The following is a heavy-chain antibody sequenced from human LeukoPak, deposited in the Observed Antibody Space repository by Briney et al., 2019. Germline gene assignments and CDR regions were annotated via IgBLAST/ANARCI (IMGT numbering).Heavy chain of an antibody. J-gene: IGHJ5*02. D-gene: IGHD3-10*01. CDR1: GGSISSGGYD. V-gene: IGHV4-31*03. Sequence: PSETLSLTCTVSGGSISSGGYDWSWIRQHPGNGLEWIGDIYYSGSTYYNPSLKSRVTISVDTSKNQFYLKLSSVTAADTAVYYCARQITYGSGSYYWFAPWGQGTLVTVSS. CDR2: IYYSGST. CDR3: ARQITYGSGSYYWFAP.